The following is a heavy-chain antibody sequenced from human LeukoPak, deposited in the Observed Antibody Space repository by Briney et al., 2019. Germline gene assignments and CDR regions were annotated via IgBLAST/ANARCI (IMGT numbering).Heavy chain of an antibody. CDR1: GYTFTGYY. D-gene: IGHD3-22*01. CDR2: INPNSGGT. Sequence: ASVKVSCKASGYTFTGYYMHWVRQAPGQGLEWMGWINPNSGGTNYAQEFQGRVTMTRDTSISTAYMELSRLRPDDTAVYYCARRYYDSSGPFDYWGQGTLVTVSS. V-gene: IGHV1-2*02. CDR3: ARRYYDSSGPFDY. J-gene: IGHJ4*02.